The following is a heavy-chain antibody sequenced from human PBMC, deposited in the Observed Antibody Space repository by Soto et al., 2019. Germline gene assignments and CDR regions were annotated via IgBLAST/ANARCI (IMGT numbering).Heavy chain of an antibody. D-gene: IGHD6-19*01. V-gene: IGHV3-23*01. CDR2: ISGSGDST. J-gene: IGHJ4*02. CDR3: AKERSSGWSLDY. Sequence: PGGSLRLSCAASEFTFSSYGMHWVRQAPGKGLEWVSGISGSGDSTYYADSVKGRFTVSRDNSKNTLYLQMNSLRAEDTAVFYCAKERSSGWSLDYWGQGTLVTVS. CDR1: EFTFSSYG.